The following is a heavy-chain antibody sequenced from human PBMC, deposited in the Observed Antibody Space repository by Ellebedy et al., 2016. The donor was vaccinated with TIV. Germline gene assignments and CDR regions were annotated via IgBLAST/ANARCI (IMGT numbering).Heavy chain of an antibody. D-gene: IGHD3-10*01. CDR1: GGSVNSSGYY. Sequence: MPSETLSLTCTVSGGSVNSSGYYWSWIRQHPEKGLEWIGNSYHSGSTFYNPSLKSRLTISVDSSNNQFSLSLSSVTAADTAVYYCSRVRAYYGSGTYADYWGHGILVTVSS. J-gene: IGHJ4*01. V-gene: IGHV4-31*03. CDR2: SYHSGST. CDR3: SRVRAYYGSGTYADY.